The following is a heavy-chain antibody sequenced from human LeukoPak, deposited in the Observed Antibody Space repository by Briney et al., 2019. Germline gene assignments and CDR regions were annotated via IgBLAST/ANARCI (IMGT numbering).Heavy chain of an antibody. CDR1: GDSISRSTYY. CDR3: ARDSRYSSSWYHIGYFDY. Sequence: SETLSLTCTVSGDSISRSTYYWGWIRQPPGKGLEWIGSIYYSGNPYYNPSLKSRVTMSVDTSKNQFSLKLGSVTAADTAVYYCARDSRYSSSWYHIGYFDYWGQGTLVTVSS. CDR2: IYYSGNP. V-gene: IGHV4-39*07. D-gene: IGHD6-13*01. J-gene: IGHJ4*02.